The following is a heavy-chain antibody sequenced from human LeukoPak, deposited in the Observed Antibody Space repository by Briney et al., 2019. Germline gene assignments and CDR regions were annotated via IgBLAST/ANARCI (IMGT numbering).Heavy chain of an antibody. CDR3: AKARVVVAATITFDC. CDR1: EITLSSYA. J-gene: IGHJ4*02. D-gene: IGHD2-15*01. Sequence: GGSLRLSCATSEITLSSYAVSSVRQAPGKGLEWVSAFSGSGGRTYYADAVKGRFTISRDNRKNTLYLQMNSLKAENTALYYCAKARVVVAATITFDCWGQGTLVTVSS. CDR2: FSGSGGRT. V-gene: IGHV3-23*01.